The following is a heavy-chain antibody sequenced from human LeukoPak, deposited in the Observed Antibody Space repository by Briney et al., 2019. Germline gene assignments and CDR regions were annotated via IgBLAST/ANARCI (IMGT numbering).Heavy chain of an antibody. CDR3: ARFTLSGSCFDY. J-gene: IGHJ4*02. CDR2: IYYSGST. V-gene: IGHV4-59*12. CDR1: GGSISSYY. Sequence: PSETLSLTCTVSGGSISSYYWSWIRQPPGKGLEWIGYIYYSGSTNYNPSLKSRVTISVDTSKNQFSLKLSSVTAADTAVYYCARFTLSGSCFDYWGQGTLVTVSS. D-gene: IGHD1-26*01.